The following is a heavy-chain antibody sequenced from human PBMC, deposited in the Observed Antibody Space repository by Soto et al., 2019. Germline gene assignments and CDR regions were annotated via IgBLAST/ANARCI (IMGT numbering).Heavy chain of an antibody. Sequence: SETLSLTCTVSGGSISSYYWSWIRQPPGKGLEWIGYIYYSGSTNYNPSLKSRVTISGDTSKNQSSLKLSAVTAAYTAAYYCASRPEATTAYSSRWYPRRVRVDPYPQRTLVTVTA. V-gene: IGHV4-59*01. CDR1: GGSISSYY. D-gene: IGHD6-13*01. CDR3: ASRPEATTAYSSRWYPRRVRVDP. J-gene: IGHJ5*02. CDR2: IYYSGST.